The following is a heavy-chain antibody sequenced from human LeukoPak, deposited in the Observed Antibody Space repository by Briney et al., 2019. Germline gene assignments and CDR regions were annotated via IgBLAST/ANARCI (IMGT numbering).Heavy chain of an antibody. CDR2: ISAYNGNT. J-gene: IGHJ4*02. CDR1: GYTFTSYG. CDR3: ARERDGPGNFDY. Sequence: ASVKVSCKASGYTFTSYGISWVRQAPGQGLEWMGWISAYNGNTNYAQKLQGRVTMTTDTSTSTAYMELRSLGSDDTAVYYCARERDGPGNFDYWGQGTLVTVSS. V-gene: IGHV1-18*01. D-gene: IGHD4-17*01.